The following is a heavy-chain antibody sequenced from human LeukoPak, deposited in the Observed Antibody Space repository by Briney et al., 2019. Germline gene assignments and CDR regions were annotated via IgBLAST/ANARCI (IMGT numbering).Heavy chain of an antibody. CDR1: GFTFSSFE. D-gene: IGHD4-11*01. CDR3: ARDRSLDSRLDY. J-gene: IGHJ4*02. CDR2: ISSGSTTT. V-gene: IGHV3-48*03. Sequence: GGSLRLSCAASGFTFSSFEMTWIRQAPGKGLEWISYISSGSTTTYYADSVRGRFTVSRDNDNNFLFLDMDNPRADDTAVYHCARDRSLDSRLDYWGQGTLVTVSS.